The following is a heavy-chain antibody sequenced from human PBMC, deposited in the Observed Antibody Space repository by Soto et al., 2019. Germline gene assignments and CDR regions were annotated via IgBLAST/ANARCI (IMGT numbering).Heavy chain of an antibody. D-gene: IGHD5-12*01. J-gene: IGHJ4*02. CDR3: ASSLRGYSGYDPSGAFDY. CDR2: INPNSGGT. V-gene: IGHV1-2*04. Sequence: QVQLVQSGAEVKKPGASVKVSCKASGYTFTGYYMHWVRQAPGQGLEWMGWINPNSGGTNYAQKFQGWVPITKDTSISHAYMEVKRLRSDGTAVYFCASSLRGYSGYDPSGAFDYWGQGTLVTVSS. CDR1: GYTFTGYY.